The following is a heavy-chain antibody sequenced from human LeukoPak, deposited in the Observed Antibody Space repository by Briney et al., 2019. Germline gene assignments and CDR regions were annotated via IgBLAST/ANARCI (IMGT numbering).Heavy chain of an antibody. J-gene: IGHJ4*02. CDR2: ISISSSYI. CDR3: ARWNSNHYYDSSGYYFETN. CDR1: GFTFSSYS. V-gene: IGHV3-21*01. Sequence: GGSLRLSCAASGFTFSSYSVNWGPPAPGRGRGWGSPISISSSYIYYADSVKGRFTISRDNAKNSLYLQMNSLRAEDTAVYYCARWNSNHYYDSSGYYFETNWGQGTLVTVSS. D-gene: IGHD3-22*01.